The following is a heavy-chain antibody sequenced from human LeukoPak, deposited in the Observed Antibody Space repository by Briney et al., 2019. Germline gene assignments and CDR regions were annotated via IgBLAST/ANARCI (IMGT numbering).Heavy chain of an antibody. J-gene: IGHJ3*02. CDR2: TNSDGSST. CDR3: ARAGASYYYDSSGYYYPNDAFDI. CDR1: GFTFSSYW. D-gene: IGHD3-22*01. Sequence: GGSLRLSCAASGFTFSSYWMHWVRQAPGKGLVWVSRTNSDGSSTSYADSVKGRFTISRDNAKNTLYLQMNSLRAEDTAVYYCARAGASYYYDSSGYYYPNDAFDIWGQGTMVTVSS. V-gene: IGHV3-74*01.